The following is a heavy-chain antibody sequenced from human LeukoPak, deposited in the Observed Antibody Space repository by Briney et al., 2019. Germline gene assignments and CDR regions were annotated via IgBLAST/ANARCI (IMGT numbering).Heavy chain of an antibody. J-gene: IGHJ4*02. Sequence: GGSLRLSCAASGFTFSSYAMSWVRQAPGKGLEWVSAISGSGGSTYCADSVKGRFTISRDNSKNTLYLQMNSLRAEDTAVYYCAKDQTEVVVAATGNDYWGQGTLVTVSS. CDR2: ISGSGGST. V-gene: IGHV3-23*01. D-gene: IGHD2-15*01. CDR1: GFTFSSYA. CDR3: AKDQTEVVVAATGNDY.